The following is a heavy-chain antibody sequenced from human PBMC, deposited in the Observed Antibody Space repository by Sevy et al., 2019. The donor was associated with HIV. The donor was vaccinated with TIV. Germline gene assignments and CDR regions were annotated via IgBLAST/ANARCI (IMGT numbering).Heavy chain of an antibody. V-gene: IGHV3-30*02. J-gene: IGHJ3*02. CDR1: GFTFSSYG. Sequence: GGSLRLSCAASGFTFSSYGMHWVRQAPGKGLEWVAFIRYDGSNKYYADSVKGRFTISRDNSKNTLYLQMNSLRAEDTAVYYCAKDFMGVVVVPEPNDAFDIWGQGTMVTVSS. CDR2: IRYDGSNK. D-gene: IGHD2-2*01. CDR3: AKDFMGVVVVPEPNDAFDI.